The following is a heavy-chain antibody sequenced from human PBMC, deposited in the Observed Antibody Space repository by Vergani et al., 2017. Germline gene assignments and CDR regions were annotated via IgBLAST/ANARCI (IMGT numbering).Heavy chain of an antibody. V-gene: IGHV3-15*01. D-gene: IGHD2-8*01. Sequence: EVQLVESGGGFVKPGGSVRLSCAASGFTFSNAWMSWVRQAPGKGLEWVGRIKSKTDGGTTDHAAPVKGRFTISRDDSKSTLYLQMNSLKTEDTAVYYCVTVRRSVWFHLNYCFDYWGQGTLVTVSS. CDR1: GFTFSNAW. CDR3: VTVRRSVWFHLNYCFDY. J-gene: IGHJ4*02. CDR2: IKSKTDGGTT.